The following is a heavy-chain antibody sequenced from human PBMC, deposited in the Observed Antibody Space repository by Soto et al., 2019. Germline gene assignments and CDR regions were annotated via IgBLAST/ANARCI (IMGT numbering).Heavy chain of an antibody. CDR2: ISGYNGDT. CDR1: GYTFTRYG. CDR3: ARGVGSGSYYNQYNWFDP. J-gene: IGHJ5*02. V-gene: IGHV1-18*01. Sequence: ASVKVSCKASGYTFTRYGISWVRQAPGQGLEWMGWISGYNGDTNYAQKFQGRVSMTIDTSTTTAYMELRSLTSDDTAVYYCARGVGSGSYYNQYNWFDPWGQGTQVTVSS. D-gene: IGHD3-10*01.